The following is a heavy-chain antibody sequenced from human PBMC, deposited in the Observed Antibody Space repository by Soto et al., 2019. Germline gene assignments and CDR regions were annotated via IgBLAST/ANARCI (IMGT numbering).Heavy chain of an antibody. V-gene: IGHV1-69*06. CDR1: GGPFSSYA. CDR2: IIPIFGTA. D-gene: IGHD3-10*01. Sequence: QVQLVQSGAEVKKPGSSVKVSCKASGGPFSSYAISWVRQAPGQGLEWMGGIIPIFGTANYAQKFQGRVTITADKSTITAYMELSSLRSEDTAVYYCARGPRITMVRGVISDYYYYGMDVWGQGTTVTVSS. J-gene: IGHJ6*02. CDR3: ARGPRITMVRGVISDYYYYGMDV.